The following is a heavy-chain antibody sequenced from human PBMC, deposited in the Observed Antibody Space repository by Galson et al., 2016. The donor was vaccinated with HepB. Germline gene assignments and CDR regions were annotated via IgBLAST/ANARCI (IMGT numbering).Heavy chain of an antibody. J-gene: IGHJ4*02. D-gene: IGHD6-19*01. CDR3: ARGDYSSGEPGY. CDR2: ISGSGTNT. CDR1: GFTFSSYA. V-gene: IGHV3-23*01. Sequence: SLRLSCAASGFTFSSYAMSWVRQAPGKGLEWVSLISGSGTNTYYADSVQGRFTISRDNSKDTLYLYMSGLRPEDTAVYYCARGDYSSGEPGYWGQGTLVTVSS.